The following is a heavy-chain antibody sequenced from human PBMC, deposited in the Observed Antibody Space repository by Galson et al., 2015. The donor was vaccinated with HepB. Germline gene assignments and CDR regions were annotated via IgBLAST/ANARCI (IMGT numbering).Heavy chain of an antibody. D-gene: IGHD3-10*01. CDR3: ARDALSLLWFGESSFYFDY. CDR2: INPSGGST. Sequence: GYTFTSYYMHWVRQAPGQGLEWMGIINPSGGSTSYAQKLQGRVTMTRDTSTSTVYIELSSLRSEDTAVYYCARDALSLLWFGESSFYFDYWGQGTLVTVSS. V-gene: IGHV1-46*04. J-gene: IGHJ4*02. CDR1: GYTFTSYY.